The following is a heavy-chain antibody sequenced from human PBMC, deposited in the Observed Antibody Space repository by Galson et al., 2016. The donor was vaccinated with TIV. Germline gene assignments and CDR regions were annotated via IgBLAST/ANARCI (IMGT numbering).Heavy chain of an antibody. CDR1: GFTFSSYS. CDR2: ISSSSSSI. J-gene: IGHJ3*02. V-gene: IGHV3-48*01. D-gene: IGHD3-22*01. CDR3: ARDLAKGWIVVAQGAFDI. Sequence: SLRLSCAASGFTFSSYSMNWVRQAPGKGLEWVSYISSSSSSIYYADSVKGRSTISRDNVKNSLYLQMNGLRAEDTAVYYCARDLAKGWIVVAQGAFDIWGQGTMVTVSS.